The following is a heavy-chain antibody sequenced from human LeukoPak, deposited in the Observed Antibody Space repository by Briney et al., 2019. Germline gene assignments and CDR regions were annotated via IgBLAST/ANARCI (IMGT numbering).Heavy chain of an antibody. CDR1: GGTFTSYT. Sequence: ASVKVSCKASGGTFTSYTISWVRQAPGQGREWMGRIIPILGIANYAQKFQGRVTITADKPTSTAYMELSSLRSEDTAVYYCARVGTSGSPTYFDYWGQGTLVTVSS. J-gene: IGHJ4*02. D-gene: IGHD1-26*01. CDR3: ARVGTSGSPTYFDY. CDR2: IIPILGIA. V-gene: IGHV1-69*02.